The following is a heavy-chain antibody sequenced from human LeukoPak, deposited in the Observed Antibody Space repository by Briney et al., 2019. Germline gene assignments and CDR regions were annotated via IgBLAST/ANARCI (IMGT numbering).Heavy chain of an antibody. Sequence: GGSLRLSCAASGITFGNNWMHWVRRGPGKGLVWISRINSDGGGAIYADSVKGRFTVSRDNAKNALYLQMNSLRAEDTAVYYCARDVPHNWFDTWGQGALVTVSS. J-gene: IGHJ5*02. V-gene: IGHV3-74*01. CDR1: GITFGNNW. CDR3: ARDVPHNWFDT. CDR2: INSDGGGA.